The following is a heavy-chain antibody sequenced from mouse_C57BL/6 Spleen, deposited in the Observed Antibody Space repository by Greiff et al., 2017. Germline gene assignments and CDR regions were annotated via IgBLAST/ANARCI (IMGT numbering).Heavy chain of an antibody. D-gene: IGHD2-4*01. CDR2: IHPNSGST. J-gene: IGHJ3*01. CDR3: ARAFYYDYDGVFAY. Sequence: QVQLQQPGAELVKPGASVKLSCKASGYTFTSYWMHWVKQRPGQGLEWIGMIHPNSGSTNYNEKFKSKATLTVDTSSSTAYMQLSSLTSEDSAVYYCARAFYYDYDGVFAYWGQGTLVTVSA. CDR1: GYTFTSYW. V-gene: IGHV1-64*01.